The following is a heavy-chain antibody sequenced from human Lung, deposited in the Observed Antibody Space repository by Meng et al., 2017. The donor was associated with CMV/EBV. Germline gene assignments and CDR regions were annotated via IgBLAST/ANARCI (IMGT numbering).Heavy chain of an antibody. D-gene: IGHD2-21*02. CDR2: LYHSGST. V-gene: IGHV4-4*02. Sequence: SEILSPTCPLYGGSTISRYWWSWVRQPPGKGLEWIGELYHSGSTNHNPFRKSPVTISVDKSKNQFSLKLSSVTAAATAVYYCARRGTATLNWFDPWGQGTLVTVSS. J-gene: IGHJ5*02. CDR3: ARRGTATLNWFDP. CDR1: GGSTISRYW.